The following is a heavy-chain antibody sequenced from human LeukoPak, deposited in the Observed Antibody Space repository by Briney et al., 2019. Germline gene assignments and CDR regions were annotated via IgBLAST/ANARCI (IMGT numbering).Heavy chain of an antibody. CDR2: ISYEGSNK. J-gene: IGHJ3*02. V-gene: IGHV3-30*18. Sequence: QPGRSLRLSCAASGFTFSNYGMHWVRQAPGKGLEWLAVISYEGSNKSYKESMKGRFTISRDNSKNTLYLQMNSLRAEDTAIYYCAKRRSFDWLLSSDHAFDIWGQGTMVTVSS. CDR3: AKRRSFDWLLSSDHAFDI. D-gene: IGHD3-9*01. CDR1: GFTFSNYG.